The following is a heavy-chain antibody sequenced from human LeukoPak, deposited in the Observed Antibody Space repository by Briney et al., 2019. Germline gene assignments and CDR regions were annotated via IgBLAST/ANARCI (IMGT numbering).Heavy chain of an antibody. Sequence: PAGRSLRLSCAASGFTFSTFGMSWVRRAPGKGPEWVSGITGSGATTYYADSVKGRFTISRDNSQNTLYLQMNTLRAEDTAVYYCAKVVSGFHFDCWGQGTLVTVSS. CDR3: AKVVSGFHFDC. CDR2: ITGSGATT. J-gene: IGHJ4*02. CDR1: GFTFSTFG. V-gene: IGHV3-23*01. D-gene: IGHD1-26*01.